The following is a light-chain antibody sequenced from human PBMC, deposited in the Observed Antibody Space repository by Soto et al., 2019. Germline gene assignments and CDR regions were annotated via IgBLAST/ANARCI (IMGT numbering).Light chain of an antibody. CDR1: QSISSW. Sequence: DNQMTQSPSTLSASLGDRVTITCRASQSISSWLAWYQQKPGKAPKLLIRKASTLESGVPSRFSGSASGTEFTLTISSLQPDDFATYYCQQYNSYRTFGQGTKVEI. V-gene: IGKV1-5*03. CDR2: KAS. CDR3: QQYNSYRT. J-gene: IGKJ1*01.